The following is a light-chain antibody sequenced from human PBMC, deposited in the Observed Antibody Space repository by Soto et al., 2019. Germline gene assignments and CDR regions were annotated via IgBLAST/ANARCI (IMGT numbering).Light chain of an antibody. Sequence: EIVLTQSPGTLSLSPGERVTLSCRASQSVSASFLAWYQQKPGQAPRLLIYGASSRATGIPDRFSGSGSGTDFTLTISRLEPEDAAVYYCQQRGTFGQGTKLEIK. CDR3: QQRGT. CDR1: QSVSASF. V-gene: IGKV3-20*01. J-gene: IGKJ2*02. CDR2: GAS.